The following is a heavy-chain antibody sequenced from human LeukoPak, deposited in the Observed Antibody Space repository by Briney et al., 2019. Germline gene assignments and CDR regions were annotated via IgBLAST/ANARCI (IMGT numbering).Heavy chain of an antibody. J-gene: IGHJ4*02. CDR1: GFTFSSYW. Sequence: GGSLRLSCAASGFTFSSYWMNWVRQAPGKGLEWVSCISSSSSYIYYADSVKGRFTISRDNAKNSLYLQMNSLRAEDTAVYYCATKPRKNGSGSYSDYWGQGTLVTVSS. CDR3: ATKPRKNGSGSYSDY. V-gene: IGHV3-21*01. CDR2: ISSSSSYI. D-gene: IGHD3-10*01.